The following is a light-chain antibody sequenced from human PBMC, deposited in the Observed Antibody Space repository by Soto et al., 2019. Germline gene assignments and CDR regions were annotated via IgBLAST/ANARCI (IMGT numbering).Light chain of an antibody. CDR2: DAS. CDR1: QSISSW. Sequence: DIQMTQSPSTLSASVGDRVTITCRASQSISSWLAWYQQKPGKDPKLLIYDASSLESGVPSRFSGSGSGTEFTLTITSLQPDDVATYYCQHDNSYPLTFGGGTKVEIK. CDR3: QHDNSYPLT. J-gene: IGKJ4*01. V-gene: IGKV1-5*01.